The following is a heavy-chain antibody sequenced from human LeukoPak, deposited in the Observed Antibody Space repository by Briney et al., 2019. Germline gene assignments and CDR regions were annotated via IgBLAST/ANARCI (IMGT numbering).Heavy chain of an antibody. J-gene: IGHJ5*02. D-gene: IGHD3-10*01. CDR3: ARPQGYYYGSGSRWFDP. CDR1: GGSFSGYY. Sequence: PSETLSLTCAVYGGSFSGYYWSWIRQPPGKGLEWIGEINYSGSTNYNPSLKSRVTISVDTSKNQFSLKLSSVTAADTAVYYCARPQGYYYGSGSRWFDPWGQGTLVTVSS. V-gene: IGHV4-34*01. CDR2: INYSGST.